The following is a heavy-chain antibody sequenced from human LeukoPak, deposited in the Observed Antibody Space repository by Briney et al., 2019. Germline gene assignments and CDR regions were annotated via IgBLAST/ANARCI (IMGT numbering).Heavy chain of an antibody. CDR1: GFSFSVYA. CDR3: AKARGATVNDPADY. V-gene: IGHV3-23*01. CDR2: FGGSGGGP. D-gene: IGHD1-26*01. Sequence: GGSLRLSCAASGFSFSVYAMNWVRQAPGKGLEWVSSFGGSGGGPWHAASVKGRFSISRDNSKNTLYLQMSSLSDEDTALYYCAKARGATVNDPADYWGQEILVTVSS. J-gene: IGHJ4*02.